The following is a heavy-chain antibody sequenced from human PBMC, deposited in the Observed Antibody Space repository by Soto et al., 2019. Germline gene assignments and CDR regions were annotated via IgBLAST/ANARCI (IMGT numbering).Heavy chain of an antibody. J-gene: IGHJ3*02. D-gene: IGHD6-19*01. V-gene: IGHV4-59*01. CDR2: IYYSGST. CDR3: ARRIKRWLRSDAFDI. CDR1: GGSISSYY. Sequence: SETLSLTCTVSGGSISSYYWSWIWQPPGKGLEWIGYIYYSGSTNYNPSLKSRVTISVDTSKNQFSLKLSSVSAADTAVYYCARRIKRWLRSDAFDIWGQGTMVTV.